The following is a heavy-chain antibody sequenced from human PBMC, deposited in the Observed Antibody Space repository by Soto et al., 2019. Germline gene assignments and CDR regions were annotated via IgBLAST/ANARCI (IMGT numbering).Heavy chain of an antibody. J-gene: IGHJ4*02. CDR3: ATQGFRGTTGTT. CDR2: ISGGGDRT. Sequence: GVSLRLSCVASGFTLNTYAMGWVRQAPGKGLEWLSLISGGGDRTYYANSVKGRFTVSRDNSKNTLYLQMNSLRAEDTAVYYCATQGFRGTTGTTWGQGTLVTVSS. CDR1: GFTLNTYA. D-gene: IGHD1-1*01. V-gene: IGHV3-23*01.